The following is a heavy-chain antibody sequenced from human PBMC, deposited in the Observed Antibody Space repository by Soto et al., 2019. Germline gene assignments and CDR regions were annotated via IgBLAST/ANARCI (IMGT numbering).Heavy chain of an antibody. CDR1: GGSFSGYY. V-gene: IGHV4-34*01. J-gene: IGHJ5*02. CDR3: ARIVVAVMDWFDP. CDR2: INHSGST. D-gene: IGHD2-8*01. Sequence: SETLSLTWAVYGGSFSGYYWSWIRQPPGKGLEWIGEINHSGSTNYNPSLKSRVTISVDTSKNQFSLKLSSVTAADTAVYYCARIVVAVMDWFDPWGQGTLVTVSS.